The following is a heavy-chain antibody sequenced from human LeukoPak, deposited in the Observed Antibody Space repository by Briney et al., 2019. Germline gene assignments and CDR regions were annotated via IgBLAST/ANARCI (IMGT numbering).Heavy chain of an antibody. J-gene: IGHJ3*02. V-gene: IGHV3-23*01. D-gene: IGHD3-9*01. CDR3: AKDQPLEYYDILTGYPTLSSDAFDI. CDR2: ISGSGGST. CDR1: GFTFSSYA. Sequence: GGSLRLSCAASGFTFSSYAMSWVRQAPGKGLEWVSAISGSGGSTYYADSVKGRFTISRDSSKNTLYLQMNSLRAEDTAVYYCAKDQPLEYYDILTGYPTLSSDAFDIWGQGTMVTVSS.